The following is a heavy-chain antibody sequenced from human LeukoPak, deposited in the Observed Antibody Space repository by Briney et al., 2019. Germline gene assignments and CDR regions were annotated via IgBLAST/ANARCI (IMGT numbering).Heavy chain of an antibody. CDR1: RFTFSDYY. CDR2: IYGSGTYT. D-gene: IGHD5-24*01. J-gene: IGHJ4*02. V-gene: IGHV3-23*01. Sequence: GGSLRLSCAASRFTFSDYYMSWIRQAPGKGLEWISAIYGSGTYTHYADSVKGRFTISRDNSKNTVYLQMNSLRVEDTAVYYCAKDLGEMATHPGDYWGQGTLVTVSS. CDR3: AKDLGEMATHPGDY.